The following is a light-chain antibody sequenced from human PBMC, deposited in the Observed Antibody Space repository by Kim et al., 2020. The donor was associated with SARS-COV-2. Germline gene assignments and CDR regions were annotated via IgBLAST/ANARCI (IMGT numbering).Light chain of an antibody. CDR3: NSRDSSGNHLV. CDR2: GKN. CDR1: SLRSYY. V-gene: IGLV3-19*01. J-gene: IGLJ3*02. Sequence: ALGQTVRITCQGDSLRSYYASWYQQKPGQAPVLGIYGKNNRPSGIPDRFSGSTSGNTASLTIAGAQAEDEADYYCNSRDSSGNHLVFGGGTKLTVL.